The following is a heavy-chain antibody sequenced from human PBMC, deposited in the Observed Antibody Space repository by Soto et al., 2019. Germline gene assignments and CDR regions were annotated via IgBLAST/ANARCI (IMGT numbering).Heavy chain of an antibody. J-gene: IGHJ6*02. CDR2: INPSGGST. V-gene: IGHV1-46*01. Sequence: ASVKVSCKASGYTFTSYYMHWVRQAPGQGLEWMGIINPSGGSTSYAQKFQGRVTITRDTSASTAYMELSSLRSEDTAVYYCASERLDFITIFGEDYYYGMDVWGQGTTVTVSS. D-gene: IGHD3-3*01. CDR1: GYTFTSYY. CDR3: ASERLDFITIFGEDYYYGMDV.